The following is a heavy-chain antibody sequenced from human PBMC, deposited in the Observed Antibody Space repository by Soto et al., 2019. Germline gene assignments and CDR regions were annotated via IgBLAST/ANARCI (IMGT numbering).Heavy chain of an antibody. J-gene: IGHJ4*02. CDR1: GGTFSSYA. Sequence: SVKVSCKASGGTFSSYAISWVRQAPGQGLEWMGGIIPIFGTANYAQKFQGRVTITADESTSTAYMELSSLRSEDTAVYYCARDTRGSYSDFNYWGQGTPVTVSS. CDR2: IIPIFGTA. D-gene: IGHD1-26*01. CDR3: ARDTRGSYSDFNY. V-gene: IGHV1-69*13.